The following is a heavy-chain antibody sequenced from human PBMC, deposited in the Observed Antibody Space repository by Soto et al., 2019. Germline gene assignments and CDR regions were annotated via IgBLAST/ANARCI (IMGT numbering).Heavy chain of an antibody. V-gene: IGHV4-31*03. CDR2: IYNSGTT. CDR1: GGSITRGGYY. J-gene: IGHJ5*02. CDR3: ARQASGYYYGWFDP. Sequence: SETLSLTCTVSGGSITRGGYYWSWIRQHPGKGLERIGYIYNSGTTYYNPSLKSRVTISVDTSKNQFSLKLTSVTAADTAVYYCARQASGYYYGWFDPWGQGTLVTVSS. D-gene: IGHD3-22*01.